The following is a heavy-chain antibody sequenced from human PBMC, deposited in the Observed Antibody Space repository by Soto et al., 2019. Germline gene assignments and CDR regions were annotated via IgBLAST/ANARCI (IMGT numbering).Heavy chain of an antibody. D-gene: IGHD1-1*01. J-gene: IGHJ6*02. V-gene: IGHV1-58*01. CDR2: IVVGSGNT. CDR3: AAESAAQSGTTNTEAYYYYGMDV. Sequence: EASVKVSCKASGFTFTSSAVQWVRQARGQRLEWIGWIVVGSGNTNYAQKFQERVTITRDMSTSTAYMELSSLRSEDTAVYYCAAESAAQSGTTNTEAYYYYGMDVWGQGTTVTVSS. CDR1: GFTFTSSA.